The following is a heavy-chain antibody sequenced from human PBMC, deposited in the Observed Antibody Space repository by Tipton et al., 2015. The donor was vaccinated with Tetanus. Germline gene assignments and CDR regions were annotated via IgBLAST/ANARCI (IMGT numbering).Heavy chain of an antibody. V-gene: IGHV4-61*01. D-gene: IGHD3-22*01. J-gene: IGHJ5*02. CDR1: GGSISSSSYY. CDR3: ARDQYYYDSSGYYYPGGWFDP. CDR2: IYYSGST. Sequence: TLSLTCTVSGGSISSSSYYWGWIRQPPGKGLEWIGYIYYSGSTNYNPSLKSRVTISVDTSKNQFSLKLSSVTAADTAVYYCARDQYYYDSSGYYYPGGWFDPWGQGTLVTVSS.